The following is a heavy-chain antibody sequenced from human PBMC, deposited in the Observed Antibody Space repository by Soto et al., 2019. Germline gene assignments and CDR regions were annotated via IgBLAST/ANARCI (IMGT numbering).Heavy chain of an antibody. D-gene: IGHD3-3*01. V-gene: IGHV3-43*02. J-gene: IGHJ3*02. CDR3: AKDQYDFWSGYYDAFDI. CDR1: GFTFDDYA. Sequence: GGSLRLSCAASGFTFDDYAMHWVRQAPGTGLEWVSLISGDGGSTYYADSVKGRFTISRDNSKNSLYLQMNSLRTEDTALYYCAKDQYDFWSGYYDAFDIWGQGTMVTVSS. CDR2: ISGDGGST.